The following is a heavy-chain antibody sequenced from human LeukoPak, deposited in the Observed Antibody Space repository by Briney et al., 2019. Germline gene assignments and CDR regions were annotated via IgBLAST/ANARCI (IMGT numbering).Heavy chain of an antibody. Sequence: SETLSLTCTVSGGSISSSSYYWGWIRQPPGKGLEWIGSIYYSGSTYYNPSLKSRVTISVDTSKNQFSLKLTSVTAADTAVYYCARDNCSGGSCFHASYYYGMDVWGQGTTVTVSS. CDR2: IYYSGST. CDR1: GGSISSSSYY. J-gene: IGHJ6*02. D-gene: IGHD2-15*01. CDR3: ARDNCSGGSCFHASYYYGMDV. V-gene: IGHV4-39*07.